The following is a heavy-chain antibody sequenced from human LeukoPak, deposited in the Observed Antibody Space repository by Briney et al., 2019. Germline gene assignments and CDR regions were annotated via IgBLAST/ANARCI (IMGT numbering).Heavy chain of an antibody. J-gene: IGHJ4*02. CDR1: GFTFSNAC. Sequence: GGSLRLSCATSGFTFSNACMSWVRQVPGKGLEWVGHIKGKTDGGTTDYAAPVQGRFTISRDDSKNTLYLQMNSLKTEDTAVYYCTTGTWIQLWLADYWGQGTLVTVSS. D-gene: IGHD5-18*01. V-gene: IGHV3-15*01. CDR3: TTGTWIQLWLADY. CDR2: IKGKTDGGTT.